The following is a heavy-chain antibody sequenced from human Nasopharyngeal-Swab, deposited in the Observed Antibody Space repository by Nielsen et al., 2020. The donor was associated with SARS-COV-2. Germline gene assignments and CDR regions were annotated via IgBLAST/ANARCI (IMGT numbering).Heavy chain of an antibody. Sequence: SETLSLTCTVSGDSITTYYWSWIRQPPGKGLEWMGYIQHSGRTNDNPSLRSRVTISVDTSKNQFSLKLSSVTAADTAVYYCARDPQAGGTNWYFDLWGRGTLVTVSS. D-gene: IGHD2-2*01. CDR3: ARDPQAGGTNWYFDL. V-gene: IGHV4-59*01. CDR2: IQHSGRT. CDR1: GDSITTYY. J-gene: IGHJ2*01.